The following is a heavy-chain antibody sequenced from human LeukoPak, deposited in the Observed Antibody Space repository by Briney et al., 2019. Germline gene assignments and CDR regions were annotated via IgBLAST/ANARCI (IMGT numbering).Heavy chain of an antibody. CDR1: GGSLSSSF. J-gene: IGHJ4*02. D-gene: IGHD3-3*01. CDR3: AKVHDFWSGYSLDY. V-gene: IGHV4-59*01. CDR2: IYYTGNT. Sequence: SETLSLTCTVSGGSLSSSFWSWIRQPPGKGLEWVGYIYYTGNTNYNPSLKSRVTISVDTSKNQFSLEMTSVTAADTAVYYCAKVHDFWSGYSLDYWGQGSLVTVSS.